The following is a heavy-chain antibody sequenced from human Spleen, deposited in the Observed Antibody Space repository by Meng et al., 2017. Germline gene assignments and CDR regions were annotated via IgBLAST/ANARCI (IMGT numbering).Heavy chain of an antibody. CDR1: GGTFSSYT. D-gene: IGHD1-26*01. Sequence: SVKVSCKASGGTFSSYTISWVRQAPGQGLEWMGRIIPILGIANYAQKFQGRVTITADKSTSTAYMELSSLRSEDTAVYYCARDLYGGSYSFDYWGQGTRVTGSS. CDR3: ARDLYGGSYSFDY. J-gene: IGHJ4*02. V-gene: IGHV1-69*04. CDR2: IIPILGIA.